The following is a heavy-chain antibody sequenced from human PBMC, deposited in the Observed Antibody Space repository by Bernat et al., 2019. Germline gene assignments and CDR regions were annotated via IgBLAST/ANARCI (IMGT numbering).Heavy chain of an antibody. J-gene: IGHJ4*02. CDR3: AKDLVGAQGPFDY. CDR2: ISYDGSNK. CDR1: GFTFSSYG. Sequence: QVQLVESGGGVVQPGRSLRLSCAASGFTFSSYGMHWVRQAPGKGLEWVAVISYDGSNKYYADSVKGRFTISRDNSKSTLYLQMNSLRAEDTAVYYCAKDLVGAQGPFDYWGQGTLVTVSS. V-gene: IGHV3-30*18. D-gene: IGHD2-15*01.